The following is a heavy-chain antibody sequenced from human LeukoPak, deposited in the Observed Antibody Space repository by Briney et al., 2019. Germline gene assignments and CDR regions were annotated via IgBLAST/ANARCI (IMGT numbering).Heavy chain of an antibody. J-gene: IGHJ4*02. CDR2: ISWNSGNI. CDR1: GFTFDDYA. D-gene: IGHD3-22*01. Sequence: GGSLRLSCAVSGFTFDDYAMHWVRQAPGKGLEWVSGISWNSGNIGYADSVKGRFTISRDNAKNSPYLQMNSLRAEDTALYYCAKEKDTNYYDSRIFDYWGQGTLVTVSS. V-gene: IGHV3-9*01. CDR3: AKEKDTNYYDSRIFDY.